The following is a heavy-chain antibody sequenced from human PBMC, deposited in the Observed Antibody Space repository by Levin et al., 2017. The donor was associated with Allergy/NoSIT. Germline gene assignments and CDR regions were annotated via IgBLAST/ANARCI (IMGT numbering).Heavy chain of an antibody. CDR2: INPNSGGR. Sequence: GESLKISCKASGYTFTDYYMHWVRQAPGQGPEWMGWINPNSGGRNYAQNFQGRVTMTRDRSITTAYMELSRLRSDDTAVYYCARDRGGGYCSGGSCYSWSFDLWGRGTLVTVSS. V-gene: IGHV1-2*02. D-gene: IGHD2-15*01. J-gene: IGHJ2*01. CDR3: ARDRGGGYCSGGSCYSWSFDL. CDR1: GYTFTDYY.